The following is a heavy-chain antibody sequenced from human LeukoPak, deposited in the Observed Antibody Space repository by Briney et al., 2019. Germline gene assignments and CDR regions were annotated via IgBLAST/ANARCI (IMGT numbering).Heavy chain of an antibody. CDR1: GYTFTSYG. Sequence: SVKVSCKASGYTFTSYGISWVRQAPGQGLEWMGGIIPIFGTANYAQKFQGRVTITADESTSTACMELSSLRSEDTAVYYCARGRTVTRGRDGNPYYFDYWGQGTLVTVSS. CDR3: ARGRTVTRGRDGNPYYFDY. V-gene: IGHV1-69*13. J-gene: IGHJ4*02. CDR2: IIPIFGTA. D-gene: IGHD4-17*01.